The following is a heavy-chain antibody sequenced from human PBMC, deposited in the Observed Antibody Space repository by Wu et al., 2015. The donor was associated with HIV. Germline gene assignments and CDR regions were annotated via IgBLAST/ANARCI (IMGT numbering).Heavy chain of an antibody. CDR2: INPNNGGT. J-gene: IGHJ6*02. CDR1: GYTFTDYY. V-gene: IGHV1-2*02. CDR3: VRNTDSVATSLYSLGV. D-gene: IGHD5-12*01. Sequence: QVQLIQSGAEVKKPGASVKVSCKASGYTFTDYYIHWARQALGQGLEWMGWINPNNGGTNYAQKFQGRVTMARDTSISTAYMELSRLRSEDTAVYYCVRNTDSVATSLYSLGVWGQGTTVTVSS.